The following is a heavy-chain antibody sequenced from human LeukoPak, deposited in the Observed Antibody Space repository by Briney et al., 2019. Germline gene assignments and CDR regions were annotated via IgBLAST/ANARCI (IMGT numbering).Heavy chain of an antibody. J-gene: IGHJ4*02. CDR3: ARDLPRGLVDY. V-gene: IGHV3-7*03. Sequence: GSLRLSCAASGFTFSSYWMSWVRQAPGKGPEWVANIKQDGSEKYYVDSVKGRFTISRDNAKNSLYLQMNSLRAEDTAVYYCARDLPRGLVDYWGQGTLVTVSS. CDR1: GFTFSSYW. D-gene: IGHD1-26*01. CDR2: IKQDGSEK.